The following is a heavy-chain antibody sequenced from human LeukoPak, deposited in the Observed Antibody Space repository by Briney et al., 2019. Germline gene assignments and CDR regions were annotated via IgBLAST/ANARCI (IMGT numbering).Heavy chain of an antibody. CDR3: ARDFPHGSGRYFYEGMDV. Sequence: SETLSLTCTVSGGSISDYYWSWIRQPAGEGLEWIGHIYSSGSTYYNPSLKSRVTMSVDMSKNQFSLKLSSVTAADTAVYYCARDFPHGSGRYFYEGMDVWGQGTTVTVSS. D-gene: IGHD2-15*01. V-gene: IGHV4-4*07. CDR1: GGSISDYY. CDR2: IYSSGST. J-gene: IGHJ6*02.